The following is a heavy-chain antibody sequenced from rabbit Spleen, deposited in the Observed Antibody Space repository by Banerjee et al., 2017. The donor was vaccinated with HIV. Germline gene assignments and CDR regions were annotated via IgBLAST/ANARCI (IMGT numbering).Heavy chain of an antibody. Sequence: QEQLVESGGGLVQPEGSLTLTCTASGFSFSSTYYMCWVRQAPGKGLEWIGCIDVGSSGFTYFANWAKGRFTISKTSSTTVTLQMTSLTAADTATYFCARDAATSFSSYGMDLWGPGTLVTVS. CDR2: IDVGSSGFT. CDR1: GFSFSSTYY. J-gene: IGHJ6*01. D-gene: IGHD8-1*01. V-gene: IGHV1S45*01. CDR3: ARDAATSFSSYGMDL.